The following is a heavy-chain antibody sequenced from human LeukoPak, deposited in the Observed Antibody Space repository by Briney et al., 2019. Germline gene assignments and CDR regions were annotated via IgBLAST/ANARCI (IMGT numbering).Heavy chain of an antibody. CDR2: VNWHGTA. J-gene: IGHJ4*02. CDR3: VKDLSYESSGSVLAY. D-gene: IGHD3-22*01. V-gene: IGHV3-43*01. Sequence: GGSLRLACVASGFTFEDYTMHWVHQAPGKTLEWVSLVNWHGTAYYTDSVKAPFTISRDNSKNSLFLQMENLRSEDTAFYYCVKDLSYESSGSVLAYWGQGTLVTVSS. CDR1: GFTFEDYT.